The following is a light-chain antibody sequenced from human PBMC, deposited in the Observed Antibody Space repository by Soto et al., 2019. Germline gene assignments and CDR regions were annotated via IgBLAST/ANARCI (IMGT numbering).Light chain of an antibody. CDR2: EVS. V-gene: IGLV2-14*01. CDR3: TSYTGSSTWV. Sequence: QSALTQPASVSGSPGQSITISCTGTSSDVGGYNYVSWYQQHPGKAPKLMIYEVSNRPSGVSNRFSGSKSGNTASLAISGLQAEDEDDYYCTSYTGSSTWVFGRGTKLTVL. CDR1: SSDVGGYNY. J-gene: IGLJ3*02.